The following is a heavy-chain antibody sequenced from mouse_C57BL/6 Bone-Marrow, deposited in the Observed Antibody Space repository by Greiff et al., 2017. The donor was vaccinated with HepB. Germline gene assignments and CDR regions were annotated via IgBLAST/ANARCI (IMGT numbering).Heavy chain of an antibody. Sequence: VKLQQSGPELVKPGASVKISCKASGYAFSSSWMNWVKQRPGKGLEWIGRIYPGDGDTNYNGKFKGKATLTAAKSSSTAYMQLSSLTSEDSAVYFCALTTAFDYWCQGTTLTVSS. J-gene: IGHJ2*01. CDR3: ALTTAFDY. V-gene: IGHV1-82*01. CDR2: IYPGDGDT. D-gene: IGHD1-2*01. CDR1: GYAFSSSW.